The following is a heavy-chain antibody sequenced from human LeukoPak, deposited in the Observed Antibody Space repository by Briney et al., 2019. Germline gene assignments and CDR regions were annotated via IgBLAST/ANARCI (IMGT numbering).Heavy chain of an antibody. J-gene: IGHJ4*02. CDR1: GRTFSSYA. D-gene: IGHD6-6*01. CDR3: ARDGTPEQLVTFDY. CDR2: IIPIFGTA. V-gene: IGHV1-69*01. Sequence: SVKVSCKASGRTFSSYAISWVRQAPGQGLEWMGGIIPIFGTANYAQKFQGRVTITADESTSTAYMELSSLRSEDTAVYYCARDGTPEQLVTFDYWGQGTLVTVSS.